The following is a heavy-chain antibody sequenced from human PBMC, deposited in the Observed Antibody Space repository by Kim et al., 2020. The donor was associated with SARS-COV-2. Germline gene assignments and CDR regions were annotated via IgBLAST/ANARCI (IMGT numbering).Heavy chain of an antibody. Sequence: DTVKGRFTMSRDKAKNSLYMQLNSLRDEDTAVYYCARVPRYIISWTPFAYWGQRTLVTVSS. J-gene: IGHJ4*02. V-gene: IGHV3-48*02. CDR3: ARVPRYIISWTPFAY. D-gene: IGHD6-13*01.